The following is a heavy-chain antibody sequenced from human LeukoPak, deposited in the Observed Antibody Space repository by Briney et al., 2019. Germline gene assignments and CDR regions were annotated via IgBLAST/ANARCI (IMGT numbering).Heavy chain of an antibody. V-gene: IGHV3-48*03. J-gene: IGHJ4*02. D-gene: IGHD3-22*01. CDR3: ARDRAYYDDSSGYGY. CDR1: GFTFSSYE. Sequence: PGGSLRLSCAASGFTFSSYEMNWVRQAPGKGLEWVSYISSSGSTIYYADSVKGRFTISRDNAKNSLYLQMDSLRAEDTGVYYCARDRAYYDDSSGYGYWGQGTLVTVSS. CDR2: ISSSGSTI.